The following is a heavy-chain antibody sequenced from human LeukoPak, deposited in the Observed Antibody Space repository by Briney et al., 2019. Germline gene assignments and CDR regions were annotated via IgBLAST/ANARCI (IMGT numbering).Heavy chain of an antibody. CDR2: IYYSGST. V-gene: IGHV4-59*01. J-gene: IGHJ3*01. Sequence: SETLSLTCTVSGGSIGPYYWSWIRQPPGKGLEWIGYIYYSGSTDYNPSLKSRVTISVDTSKNQFSLKLTSVTAADTAVYYCARVLKGGYDWSCAFDVWGQGTMVTVSS. CDR1: GGSIGPYY. D-gene: IGHD5-12*01. CDR3: ARVLKGGYDWSCAFDV.